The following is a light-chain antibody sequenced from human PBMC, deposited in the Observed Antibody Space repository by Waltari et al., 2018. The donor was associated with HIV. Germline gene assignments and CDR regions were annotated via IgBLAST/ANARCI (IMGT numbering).Light chain of an antibody. Sequence: EIVLTQSPATLSLSPGETATLSCRASQTVSTFLAWYQQKPGQSPRLLISGVSARAPGIPVRFSGSGSETDFTFTISGLEPDDFAVYFCQQRKYLYTFGQGTKVEI. CDR2: GVS. J-gene: IGKJ2*01. V-gene: IGKV3-11*01. CDR1: QTVSTF. CDR3: QQRKYLYT.